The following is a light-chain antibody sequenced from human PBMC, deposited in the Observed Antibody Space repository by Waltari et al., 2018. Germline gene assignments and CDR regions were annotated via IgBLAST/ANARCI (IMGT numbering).Light chain of an antibody. J-gene: IGKJ1*01. Sequence: DVQLTQSPSFVSASVGDRVTITCRASQGIGIFLAWYQQKPGTATKLLIFSASTLQTGVPSRFSGSGSWKDFTLTISNLQPEDFATYYCQQLHTYPPWTFGPGTRVEMK. CDR3: QQLHTYPPWT. CDR2: SAS. V-gene: IGKV1-9*01. CDR1: QGIGIF.